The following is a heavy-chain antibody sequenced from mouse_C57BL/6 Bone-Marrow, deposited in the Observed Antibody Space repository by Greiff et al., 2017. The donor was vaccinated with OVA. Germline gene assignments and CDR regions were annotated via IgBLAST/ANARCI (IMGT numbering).Heavy chain of an antibody. V-gene: IGHV1-50*01. CDR2: IDPSDSYT. CDR1: GYTFTSYW. D-gene: IGHD1-1*01. CDR3: ARDYGSPYWYFDV. J-gene: IGHJ1*03. Sequence: QVQLKQPGAELVKPGASVKLSCKASGYTFTSYWMQWVKQRPGQGLEWIGEIDPSDSYTNYNQKFKGKATLTVDTSSSTAYMQLSSLTSEDSAVYYCARDYGSPYWYFDVWGTETTVTVSS.